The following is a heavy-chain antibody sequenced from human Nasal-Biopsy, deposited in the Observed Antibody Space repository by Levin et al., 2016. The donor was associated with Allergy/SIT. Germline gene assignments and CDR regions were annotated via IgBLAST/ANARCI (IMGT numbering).Heavy chain of an antibody. CDR3: TRGRGGSWYPRPDS. CDR1: GFPFNYYT. Sequence: GGSLRLSCAASGFPFNYYTMNWVRQAPGKGLEWVSSITSSSSDMYYVDSVKGRFTISRDNDKNSLYLQMNSLRPEDTAVYYCTRGRGGSWYPRPDSWGQGTLVTVSS. V-gene: IGHV3-21*06. J-gene: IGHJ4*02. D-gene: IGHD6-13*01. CDR2: ITSSSSDM.